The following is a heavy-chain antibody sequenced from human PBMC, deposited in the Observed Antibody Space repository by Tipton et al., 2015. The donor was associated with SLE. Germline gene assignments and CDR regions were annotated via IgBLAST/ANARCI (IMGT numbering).Heavy chain of an antibody. V-gene: IGHV4-59*11. CDR1: GDSINSHY. Sequence: TLSLTCNVSGDSINSHYWSWIRQPPGKGLEWIGYINYSGTTNYNPPLKSRVTISIDTSKNQFSLKLRSVTAADTAVYYCARLPNDAFDIWGQGTMVTVSS. J-gene: IGHJ3*02. CDR2: INYSGTT. CDR3: ARLPNDAFDI.